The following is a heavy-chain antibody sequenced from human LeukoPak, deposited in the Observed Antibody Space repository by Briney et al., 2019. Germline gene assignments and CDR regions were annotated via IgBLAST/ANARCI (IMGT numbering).Heavy chain of an antibody. D-gene: IGHD6-13*01. Sequence: TGGSLRLSCTASGFTVSQNYMSWVRQAPGKGLEWVSVMYRGGDTYYADSVKGRFTISRDNSKNTLYLQLKGLRAEDTAVYFCAREMSRTPSFFYGMDVWGQGTTVIVSS. CDR1: GFTVSQNY. CDR2: MYRGGDT. J-gene: IGHJ6*02. V-gene: IGHV3-66*01. CDR3: AREMSRTPSFFYGMDV.